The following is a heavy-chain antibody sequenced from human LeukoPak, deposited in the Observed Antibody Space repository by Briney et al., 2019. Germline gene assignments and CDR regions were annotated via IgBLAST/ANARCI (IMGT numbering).Heavy chain of an antibody. Sequence: PGGSLRLSCATSGFTFDDYTMHWVRHAPGRGLEWVSLLSWDGNYPYYADSVKGRFTISRDNSKNSLYLQMNSLRTEDTALYYCAKDIGRNYYYYGMDVWGQGTTVTVSS. CDR2: LSWDGNYP. V-gene: IGHV3-43*01. J-gene: IGHJ6*02. CDR1: GFTFDDYT. CDR3: AKDIGRNYYYYGMDV.